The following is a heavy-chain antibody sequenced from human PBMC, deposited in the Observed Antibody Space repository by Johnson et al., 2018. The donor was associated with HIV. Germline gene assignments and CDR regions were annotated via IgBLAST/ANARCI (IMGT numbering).Heavy chain of an antibody. CDR1: GFTFSDHW. Sequence: LVESGGGVVQPGRSLKLSCAASGFTFSDHWMHWVRQAPGKGLEWVSGISWNSGSIGYADSVKGRFTISRDNAKNSLYLQMHSLRAEDTALYYCAKDLGDPMIEVHAFDIWGQGTMVTVSS. CDR3: AKDLGDPMIEVHAFDI. J-gene: IGHJ3*02. V-gene: IGHV3-9*01. CDR2: ISWNSGSI. D-gene: IGHD3-22*01.